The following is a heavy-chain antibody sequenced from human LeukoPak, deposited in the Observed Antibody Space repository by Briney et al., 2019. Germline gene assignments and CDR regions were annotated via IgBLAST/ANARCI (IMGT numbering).Heavy chain of an antibody. CDR3: ARGSRGNIAAAGHFDY. J-gene: IGHJ4*02. CDR2: ISDDGSKI. CDR1: GSTFSTDA. Sequence: PGGSLRLSCAASGSTFSTDAMHWVRQAPGEGLEWVAVISDDGSKIYYADSVKGRFTISRDNAKNSLYLQMNSLRAEDTAVYYCARGSRGNIAAAGHFDYWGQGTLVTVSS. V-gene: IGHV3-30*04. D-gene: IGHD6-13*01.